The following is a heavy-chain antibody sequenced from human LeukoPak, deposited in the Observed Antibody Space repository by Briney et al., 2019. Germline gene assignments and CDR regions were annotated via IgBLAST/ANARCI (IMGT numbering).Heavy chain of an antibody. V-gene: IGHV4-39*01. J-gene: IGHJ1*01. CDR2: IYYSGST. CDR1: GGSISSSSYY. CDR3: ARRRYYDSTGYLD. Sequence: PSETLSLTCTASGGSISSSSYYWGWIRQPPGKGLEWIGSIYYSGSTYYNPSLKSRVTISVDTSKNQFSLKLSSVTAADTAVYYCARRRYYDSTGYLDWGQGTLVTVSS. D-gene: IGHD3-22*01.